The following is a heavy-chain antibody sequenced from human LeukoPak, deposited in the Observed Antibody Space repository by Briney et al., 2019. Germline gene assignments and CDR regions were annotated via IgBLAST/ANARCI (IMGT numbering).Heavy chain of an antibody. CDR2: ISYDGSNK. CDR1: GFTFSSYG. CDR3: ARAYYDFWSGYSHMDV. V-gene: IGHV3-30*03. J-gene: IGHJ6*03. Sequence: PGGSLRLSCAASGFTFSSYGMHWVRQAPGKGLEWVAVISYDGSNKYYADSVKGRFTISRDNSKNTLYLQMNSLRAEDTAVYYCARAYYDFWSGYSHMDVWGKGTTVTVSS. D-gene: IGHD3-3*01.